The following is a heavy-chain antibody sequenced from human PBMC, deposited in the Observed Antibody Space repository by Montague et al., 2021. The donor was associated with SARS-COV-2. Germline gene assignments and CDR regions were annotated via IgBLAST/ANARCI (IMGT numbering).Heavy chain of an antibody. CDR2: MSGAGGST. D-gene: IGHD1-1*01. CDR1: GFSFRSYA. Sequence: SLRLSCAASGFSFRSYAMHWVRQPPGKGLAWVSGMSGAGGSTYYADSVKGRFTISRDNSKNTLYLQMSSLRAEDTAIYYCARAPPHDWNDLRSLDYWGQGTLVTVSS. J-gene: IGHJ4*02. CDR3: ARAPPHDWNDLRSLDY. V-gene: IGHV3-23*01.